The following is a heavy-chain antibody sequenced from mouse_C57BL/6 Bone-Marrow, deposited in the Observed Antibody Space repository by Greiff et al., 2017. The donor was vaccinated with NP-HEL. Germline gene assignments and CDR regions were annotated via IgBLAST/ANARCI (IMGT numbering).Heavy chain of an antibody. CDR1: GYTFTSYW. J-gene: IGHJ4*01. V-gene: IGHV1-5*01. D-gene: IGHD2-3*01. CDR2: IYPGNSDT. CDR3: TRISHYDGYYSYAMDY. Sequence: VQLQQSGTVLARPGASVKMSCKTSGYTFTSYWMHWVKQRPGQGLEWIGAIYPGNSDTSYTQKFKGKAKLTAVTSASTAYMELSSLTNEDSAVYYCTRISHYDGYYSYAMDYWGQGTSVTVSS.